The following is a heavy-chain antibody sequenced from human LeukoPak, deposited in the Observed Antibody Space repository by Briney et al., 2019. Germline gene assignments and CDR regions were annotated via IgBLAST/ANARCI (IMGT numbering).Heavy chain of an antibody. CDR1: GGSFSGYY. Sequence: PSETLSLTCAVYGGSFSGYYWSWIRQPPGKGLEWIGEINHSGSTNYNPSLKSRVTISVDTSKNQFSLKLGSVTAADTAVYYCAGHRSGWLQLPNYWGQGTLVTVSS. D-gene: IGHD5-24*01. V-gene: IGHV4-34*01. CDR3: AGHRSGWLQLPNY. CDR2: INHSGST. J-gene: IGHJ4*02.